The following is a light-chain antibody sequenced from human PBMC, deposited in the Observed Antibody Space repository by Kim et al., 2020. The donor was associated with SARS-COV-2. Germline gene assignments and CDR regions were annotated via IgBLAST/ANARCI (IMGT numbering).Light chain of an antibody. J-gene: IGLJ3*02. CDR2: DVS. V-gene: IGLV2-14*03. Sequence: GRAPKLMIYDVSKRPSGVSNRFSASKSDNTASLTISGLQAEDEADYYCSSYTSGSTLFGGGTKVTVL. CDR3: SSYTSGSTL.